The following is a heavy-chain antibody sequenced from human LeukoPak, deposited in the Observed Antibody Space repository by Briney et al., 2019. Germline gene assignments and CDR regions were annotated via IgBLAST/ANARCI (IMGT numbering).Heavy chain of an antibody. CDR1: GFTFSSYS. D-gene: IGHD2-2*01. CDR3: GRWAGYCSSTSCRELDY. CDR2: IWYDGSNK. V-gene: IGHV3-33*08. J-gene: IGHJ4*02. Sequence: PGGSLRLSCAASGFTFSSYSMNWVRQAPGKGLEWVAVIWYDGSNKYYADSVKGRFTISRDNSKNTLYLQMNSLRAEDTAVYYCGRWAGYCSSTSCRELDYWGQGTLVTVSS.